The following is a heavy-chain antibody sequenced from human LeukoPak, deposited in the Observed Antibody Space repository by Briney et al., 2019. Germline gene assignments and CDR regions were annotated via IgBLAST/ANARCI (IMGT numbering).Heavy chain of an antibody. CDR2: IKQDGSEK. D-gene: IGHD1-26*01. CDR3: ARRRGSYSDDY. Sequence: GGSLRLSCAASGFTFTNYWMSWVRQAPGKGLEWVANIKQDGSEKFYVDSVKGRFTISRDNAKNSVYLQMNSLRAEDTAVYYCARRRGSYSDDYWGQGTLVTVSS. J-gene: IGHJ4*02. CDR1: GFTFTNYW. V-gene: IGHV3-7*01.